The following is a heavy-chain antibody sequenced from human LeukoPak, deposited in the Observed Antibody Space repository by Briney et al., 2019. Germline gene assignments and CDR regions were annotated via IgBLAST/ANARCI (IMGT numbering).Heavy chain of an antibody. Sequence: SQTLSLTCDVSGGSISRGVYYWSWVRRLPGKGLEWIGHIYYNGNTYYNPSLRSRVAISVATSENQMSLKVASVTPADTAVYFCARMTMGRDAVGRSYRFGNPWFDASGQ. V-gene: IGHV4-31*11. D-gene: IGHD3-16*02. CDR3: ARMTMGRDAVGRSYRFGNPWFDA. CDR1: GGSISRGVYY. J-gene: IGHJ5*02. CDR2: IYYNGNT.